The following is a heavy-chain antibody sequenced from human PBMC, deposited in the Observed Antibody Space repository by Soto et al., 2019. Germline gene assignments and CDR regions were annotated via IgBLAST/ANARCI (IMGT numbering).Heavy chain of an antibody. CDR2: MSYSGGT. CDR1: GDSITSSSYS. J-gene: IGHJ4*02. Sequence: QLQLQESGPGLVKPSETLSLTCTVSGDSITSSSYSWGWIRQPPGKGLEWIGTMSYSGGTYYNPSLKSRFTISVDTSRIHFSLKLISVTAADTAVYYCARQSFDCSDCFDYWGQGTLVTVSS. D-gene: IGHD2-15*01. V-gene: IGHV4-39*01. CDR3: ARQSFDCSDCFDY.